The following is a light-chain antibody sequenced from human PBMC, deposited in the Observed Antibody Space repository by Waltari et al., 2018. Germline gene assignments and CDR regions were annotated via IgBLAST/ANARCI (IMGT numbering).Light chain of an antibody. CDR2: AAY. Sequence: DIRLTQSPSSMSAYAGHTVTITCRASQGISTYLNWYQQKPGKPPKRLIHAAYSLETGVPSRFSGSGSGTDFTLTISSLQPEDFATYYCLQYNSHPFTFGPGTKLDIK. V-gene: IGKV1-17*01. J-gene: IGKJ3*01. CDR3: LQYNSHPFT. CDR1: QGISTY.